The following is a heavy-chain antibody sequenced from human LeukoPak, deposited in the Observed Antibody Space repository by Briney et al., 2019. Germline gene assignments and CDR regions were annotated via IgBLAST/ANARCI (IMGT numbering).Heavy chain of an antibody. J-gene: IGHJ5*02. V-gene: IGHV4-4*07. D-gene: IGHD3-10*01. CDR2: TYSSGST. Sequence: SETLSLTCTVSGGSINSHYWSWIRQPAGKGLEWIGRTYSSGSTNYSPSLKSRVTMSVDTSKNQFSLKMTSVTAADTAVYYCARGPVVRGGYNWFDPWGQGTLVTVSS. CDR3: ARGPVVRGGYNWFDP. CDR1: GGSINSHY.